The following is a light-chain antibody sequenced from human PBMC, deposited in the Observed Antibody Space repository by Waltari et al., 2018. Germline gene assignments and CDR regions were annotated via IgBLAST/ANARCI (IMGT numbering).Light chain of an antibody. CDR3: SSYAGGVWV. V-gene: IGLV2-23*01. CDR1: SSCIGTHNL. Sequence: QSALTQPPSMSGSPGPSLTIPCTGTSSCIGTHNLVSWFQQHPGKVPKLMIYEGSKRPSGVSYRFSGSKSGNTASLTISGLQAEDEADYYCSSYAGGVWVFGGGTKVTVL. CDR2: EGS. J-gene: IGLJ3*02.